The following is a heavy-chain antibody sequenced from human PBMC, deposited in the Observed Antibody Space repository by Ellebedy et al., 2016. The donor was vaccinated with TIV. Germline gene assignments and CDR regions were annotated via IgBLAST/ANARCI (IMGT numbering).Heavy chain of an antibody. J-gene: IGHJ3*02. D-gene: IGHD3-22*01. CDR3: NTTMYYYGSGGYPTGDVLDI. Sequence: GESLKISCAASGFTFSNAWMNSVRQAPGKGLEGVGRIKSKADGGTTDYAAPVKGRFTISRDDSKNTLYLQMNSLKTEDTAVYYCNTTMYYYGSGGYPTGDVLDIWGQGTIVTVSS. V-gene: IGHV3-15*07. CDR2: IKSKADGGTT. CDR1: GFTFSNAW.